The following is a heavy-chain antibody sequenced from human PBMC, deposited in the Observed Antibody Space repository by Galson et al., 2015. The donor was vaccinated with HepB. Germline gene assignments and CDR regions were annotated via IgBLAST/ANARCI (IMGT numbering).Heavy chain of an antibody. V-gene: IGHV3-11*05. J-gene: IGHJ3*02. CDR3: ARERADYYDMSGYQDAFDI. CDR2: IASSSGYT. Sequence: SLRLSCAASGFTFVDYYMTWIRQPPGKGLEWVSYIASSSGYTNYAASVKGRFTVSRDNAKNSLYLHMNSLRVEDTAVYYCARERADYYDMSGYQDAFDIWGQGTTVTVS. CDR1: GFTFVDYY. D-gene: IGHD3-22*01.